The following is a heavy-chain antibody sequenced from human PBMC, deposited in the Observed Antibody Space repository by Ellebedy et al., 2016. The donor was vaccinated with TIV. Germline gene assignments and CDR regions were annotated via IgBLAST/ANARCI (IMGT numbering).Heavy chain of an antibody. CDR3: ASLYMVGEQLVLKFHYMDV. CDR1: GFTFSSYD. V-gene: IGHV3-30*03. D-gene: IGHD6-6*01. CDR2: ISYDGSHK. J-gene: IGHJ6*03. Sequence: GESLKISCAASGFTFSSYDLHWVRQAPGKGLDWVAVISYDGSHKYYADSVKGRFTISRDNSKSTLYLQMNSLRAEDTAVYYCASLYMVGEQLVLKFHYMDVWGKGTTVTVSS.